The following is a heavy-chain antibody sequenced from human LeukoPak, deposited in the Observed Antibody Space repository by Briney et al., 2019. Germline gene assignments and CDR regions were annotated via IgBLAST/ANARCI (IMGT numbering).Heavy chain of an antibody. Sequence: ASVKVSCKASGGTFSSYAISWVRQAPGQGLEWMGGIIPIFGTANYAQKFQGRVTITADESTSAACMGLSSLRSEDTAVYYCARPYCSSTSCYDWFDPWGQGTLVTVSS. CDR2: IIPIFGTA. CDR1: GGTFSSYA. J-gene: IGHJ5*02. D-gene: IGHD2-2*01. CDR3: ARPYCSSTSCYDWFDP. V-gene: IGHV1-69*13.